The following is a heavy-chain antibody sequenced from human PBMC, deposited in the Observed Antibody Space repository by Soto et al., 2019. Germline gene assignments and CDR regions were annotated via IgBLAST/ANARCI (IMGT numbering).Heavy chain of an antibody. Sequence: PSETLSLTCAVYGGSFSGYYWSWIRQPPGKGLEWIGEINHSGSTNYNPSLKSRVTISVDTSKNQFSLKLSSVTAADTAVYYCARGGIVLMVYARQRGFFDYWGQGTLVTVSS. D-gene: IGHD2-8*01. CDR1: GGSFSGYY. V-gene: IGHV4-34*01. CDR3: ARGGIVLMVYARQRGFFDY. CDR2: INHSGST. J-gene: IGHJ4*02.